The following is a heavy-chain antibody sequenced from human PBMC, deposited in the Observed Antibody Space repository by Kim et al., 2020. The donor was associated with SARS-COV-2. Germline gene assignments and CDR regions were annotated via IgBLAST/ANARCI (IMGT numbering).Heavy chain of an antibody. J-gene: IGHJ6*02. CDR2: INHSGST. D-gene: IGHD4-4*01. CDR3: ARSESFPLKHDYSQRGYYYYYGMDV. Sequence: SETLSLTCAVYGGSFSGYYWSWIRQPPGKGLEWIGEINHSGSTNYNPSLKSRVTISVDTSKNQFSLKLSSVTAADTAVYYCARSESFPLKHDYSQRGYYYYYGMDVWGQGTTVTVSS. V-gene: IGHV4-34*01. CDR1: GGSFSGYY.